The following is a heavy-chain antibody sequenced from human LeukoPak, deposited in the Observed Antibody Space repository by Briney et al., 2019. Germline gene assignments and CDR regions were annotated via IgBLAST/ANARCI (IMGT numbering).Heavy chain of an antibody. J-gene: IGHJ6*03. CDR2: IYTNGDT. CDR3: ASRNYFYYYLDV. Sequence: SETLSLTCAVSGGSITGGSISNYYWAWIRQPAGKRLEWIGRIYTNGDTHYNPSLKSRVTMSVDTSKNQFSLKLNSVTAADQAVYYCASRNYFYYYLDVWGKGTTVTVSS. V-gene: IGHV4-4*07. CDR1: GGSITGGSISNYY.